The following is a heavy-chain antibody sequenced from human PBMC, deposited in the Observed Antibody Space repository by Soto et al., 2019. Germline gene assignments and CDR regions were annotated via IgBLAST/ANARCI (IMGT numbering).Heavy chain of an antibody. V-gene: IGHV4-39*07. CDR3: ARSITAAAPQPDY. D-gene: IGHD6-13*01. CDR2: IYYSGST. Sequence: SETLSLTCTVSDGSISSSSYYWGWIRQPPGKGLEWIGSIYYSGSTYYNPSLKSRVTISVDTSKNQFSLKLSSLRSEDTAVYYCARSITAAAPQPDYWGQGTLVTVSS. CDR1: DGSISSSSYY. J-gene: IGHJ4*02.